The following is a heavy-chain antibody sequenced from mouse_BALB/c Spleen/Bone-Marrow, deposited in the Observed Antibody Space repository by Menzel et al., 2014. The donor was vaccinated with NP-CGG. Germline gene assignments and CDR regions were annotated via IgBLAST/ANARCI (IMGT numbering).Heavy chain of an antibody. J-gene: IGHJ3*01. CDR3: ANYYGSTWFAY. D-gene: IGHD1-1*01. CDR1: GFTFSDYY. V-gene: IGHV5-4*02. Sequence: DVHLVESGGGLVKPGGSLKLSCAASGFTFSDYYMYWVRQTPEKRLEWVATISDGGSYTYYPDSVKGRFTISRDNAKNNLYLQMSSLKSEDTATYYCANYYGSTWFAYWGQGTLVTVSA. CDR2: ISDGGSYT.